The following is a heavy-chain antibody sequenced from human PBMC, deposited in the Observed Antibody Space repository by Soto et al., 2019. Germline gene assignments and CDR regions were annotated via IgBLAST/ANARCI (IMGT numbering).Heavy chain of an antibody. J-gene: IGHJ4*02. V-gene: IGHV4-39*01. CDR3: AEGGAVAGTVDY. CDR1: GGSISSSSYY. D-gene: IGHD6-19*01. Sequence: QLQLQESGPGLVKPSETLSLTCTVSGGSISSSSYYWGWIRQPPGKGLEWIGSIYYSGSTYYNPSLKSRVTISVDTSKNQFSLKLSSVTAADTAVYYCAEGGAVAGTVDYWGQGTLVTVSS. CDR2: IYYSGST.